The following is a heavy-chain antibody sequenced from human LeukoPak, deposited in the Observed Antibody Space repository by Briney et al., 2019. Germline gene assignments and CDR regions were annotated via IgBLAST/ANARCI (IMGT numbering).Heavy chain of an antibody. J-gene: IGHJ3*02. CDR1: GGSISSYY. D-gene: IGHD3-9*01. CDR2: IYTSGST. V-gene: IGHV4-4*07. CDR3: ARAGLYYDILTGHDAFDI. Sequence: PSETLSLTCTVSGGSISSYYWSWIRQPAGKGLEWIGRIYTSGSTNYNPSLKSRVTMSVDTSKNQCSLKLSFVTAADTAVYYCARAGLYYDILTGHDAFDIWGQGTMVTVSS.